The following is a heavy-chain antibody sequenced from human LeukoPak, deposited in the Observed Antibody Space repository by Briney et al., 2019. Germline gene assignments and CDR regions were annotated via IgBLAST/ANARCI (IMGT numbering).Heavy chain of an antibody. CDR3: AREGEATEFDY. V-gene: IGHV1-18*01. CDR2: ISTYSGNT. D-gene: IGHD1-26*01. Sequence: ASVKVSCKASGYTFTSYGISWVRQAPGQGLEWMAWISTYSGNTNYAQKLQGRVTVTTDTSTSTAYMELSSLRSEDTAVYYCAREGEATEFDYWGQGTLVTVSS. CDR1: GYTFTSYG. J-gene: IGHJ4*02.